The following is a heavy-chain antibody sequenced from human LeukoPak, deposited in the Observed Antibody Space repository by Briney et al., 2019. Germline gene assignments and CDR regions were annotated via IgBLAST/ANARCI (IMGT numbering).Heavy chain of an antibody. CDR1: GGSFSGYY. CDR3: ARGSTYYDSSGYYVFDY. V-gene: IGHV4-34*01. Sequence: PSETLSLTCAAYGGSFSGYYWSWIRQPPGKGLEWIGEINHSGSTNYNPSLKSRVTISVDTSKNQFSLKLSSVTAADTAVYYCARGSTYYDSSGYYVFDYWGQGTLVTVSS. J-gene: IGHJ4*02. CDR2: INHSGST. D-gene: IGHD3-22*01.